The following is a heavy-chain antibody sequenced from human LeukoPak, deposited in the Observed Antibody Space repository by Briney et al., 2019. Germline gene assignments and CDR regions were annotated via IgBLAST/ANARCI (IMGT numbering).Heavy chain of an antibody. CDR2: INPSGGRT. CDR1: GYTFPSDY. V-gene: IGHV1-46*01. Sequence: ASVKVSCKASGYTFPSDYIHWVRQAPGQGLEWLGIINPSGGRTTYGQNFQGRVTMTRDTSTSTVYMELSSLRSEDTAVYYCARGSRFLDYWGQGTLVTVSS. D-gene: IGHD3-3*01. CDR3: ARGSRFLDY. J-gene: IGHJ4*02.